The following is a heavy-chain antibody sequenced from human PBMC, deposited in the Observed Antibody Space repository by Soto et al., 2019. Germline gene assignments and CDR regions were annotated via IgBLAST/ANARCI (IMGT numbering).Heavy chain of an antibody. CDR2: ISSSSSTI. CDR1: GFTFSSYS. V-gene: IGHV3-48*02. D-gene: IGHD3-3*01. J-gene: IGHJ4*02. Sequence: TGGSLRLSCAASGFTFSSYSMNWVRQAPGKGLEWVSYISSSSSTIYYADSVKGRFTISRDNAKNSLYLQMNSLRDEDTAVYYCARDPYKTPTYDFWSGYYFDYWGQGTLVTVSS. CDR3: ARDPYKTPTYDFWSGYYFDY.